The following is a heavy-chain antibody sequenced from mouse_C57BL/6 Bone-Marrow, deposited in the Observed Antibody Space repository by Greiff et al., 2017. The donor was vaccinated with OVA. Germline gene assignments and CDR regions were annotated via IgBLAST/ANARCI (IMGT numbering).Heavy chain of an antibody. CDR3: ARRGIYYDYSFAY. J-gene: IGHJ3*01. CDR1: GFTFSSYG. Sequence: EVKLMESGGDLVKPGGSLKLSCAASGFTFSSYGMSWVRQTPDKRLEWVATISSGGSYTYYPDSVKGRFTISRDNAKNTLYLQMSSLKSEDTAMYYCARRGIYYDYSFAYWGQGTLVTVSA. CDR2: ISSGGSYT. V-gene: IGHV5-6*02. D-gene: IGHD2-4*01.